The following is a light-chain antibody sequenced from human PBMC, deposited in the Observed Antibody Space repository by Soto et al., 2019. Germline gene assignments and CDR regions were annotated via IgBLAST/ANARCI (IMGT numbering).Light chain of an antibody. V-gene: IGKV4-1*01. J-gene: IGKJ4*01. CDR1: QSVLYSSNNKNY. Sequence: DIVMTQSPDSLAVSLGERATINCKSSQSVLYSSNNKNYLAWYQQKPGQPPKLLIYWASTRESGVPDRFSGSGSGTDFTLTIGSLQAEDVAVYYCQQYYSTPLTFGGGTKMEIK. CDR3: QQYYSTPLT. CDR2: WAS.